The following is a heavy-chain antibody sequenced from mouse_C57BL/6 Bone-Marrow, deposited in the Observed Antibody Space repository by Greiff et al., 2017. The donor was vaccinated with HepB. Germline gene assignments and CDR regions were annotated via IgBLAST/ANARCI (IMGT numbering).Heavy chain of an antibody. V-gene: IGHV5-4*03. CDR3: ARGYGSSYLAWFAY. D-gene: IGHD1-1*01. J-gene: IGHJ3*01. Sequence: EVKLVESGGGLVKPGGSLKLSCAASGFTFSSYAMSWVRQTPEKRLEWVATISDGGSYTYYPDNVKGRFTISRDNAKNNLYLQMSHLKSEDTAMYYCARGYGSSYLAWFAYWGQGTLVTVSA. CDR2: ISDGGSYT. CDR1: GFTFSSYA.